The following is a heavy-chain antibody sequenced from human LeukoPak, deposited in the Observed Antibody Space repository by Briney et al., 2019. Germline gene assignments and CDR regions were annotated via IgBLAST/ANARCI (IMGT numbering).Heavy chain of an antibody. CDR1: GFTFSSYA. D-gene: IGHD2-2*01. Sequence: GGSLRLSCAASGFTFSSYAMGWVRQAPGKGLEWVSAISGSGGSTFYADSVKGRFTISRDNSKNTLYLQMNSLRAEDTAVYYCAEGLCSTSCYSVPDHVWGQGTTVTVSS. CDR2: ISGSGGST. J-gene: IGHJ6*02. V-gene: IGHV3-23*01. CDR3: AEGLCSTSCYSVPDHV.